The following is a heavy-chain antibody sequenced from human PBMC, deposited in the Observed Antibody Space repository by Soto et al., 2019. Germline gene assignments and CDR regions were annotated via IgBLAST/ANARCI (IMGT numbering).Heavy chain of an antibody. CDR2: ISSDGSNK. J-gene: IGHJ5*02. V-gene: IGHV3-30*18. Sequence: QVQLVESGGGAVQPGRPPRLSCVASGFNFRGFGMHWVRQAPGKGLEWVAVISSDGSNKNYAESVKGRFTISRDNSKNTMYLQMSSLRAEDTSVYYCAKGEGFRFDPWGQGTLVTVSS. D-gene: IGHD1-26*01. CDR3: AKGEGFRFDP. CDR1: GFNFRGFG.